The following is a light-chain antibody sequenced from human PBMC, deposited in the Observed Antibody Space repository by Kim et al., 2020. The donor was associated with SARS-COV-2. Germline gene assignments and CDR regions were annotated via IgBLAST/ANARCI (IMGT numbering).Light chain of an antibody. CDR1: QDINSD. V-gene: IGKV1-13*02. CDR3: QQYNSYPVT. CDR2: DVS. Sequence: AIQLTQSPSSLSASVGDRVTITCRASQDINSDLAWYQQKPGKAPNLLIYDVSSLESGVPSRFSGSGSGTDFTLTISSLQPEDFSTYYCQQYNSYPVTFGQGTRLEIK. J-gene: IGKJ5*01.